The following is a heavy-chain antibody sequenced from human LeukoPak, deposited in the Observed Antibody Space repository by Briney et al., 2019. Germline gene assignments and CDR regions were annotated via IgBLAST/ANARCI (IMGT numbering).Heavy chain of an antibody. D-gene: IGHD6-6*01. Sequence: SETLSLTCTVSGGSISSYYWSWIRQPPGKGLEWLGYIYYSGSTNYNPSLKSRVTISVDTSKNQFSLKLSSVTAADTAVYYCARDLGSSSSGFDYWGQGTLVTVSS. CDR2: IYYSGST. CDR1: GGSISSYY. CDR3: ARDLGSSSSGFDY. V-gene: IGHV4-59*01. J-gene: IGHJ4*02.